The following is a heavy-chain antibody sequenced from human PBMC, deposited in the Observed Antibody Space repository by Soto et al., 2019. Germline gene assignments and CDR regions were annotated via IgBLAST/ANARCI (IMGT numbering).Heavy chain of an antibody. Sequence: VQLVESGGGEVQPGRSLRLSCAASGFKYTDFALHWVRQAPGKGLEWVAIISYDGSDKYYADSVKGRFVISRDNPKNPMYLEMTSLRPEDTAVYFCARRAWDSYYAIDVWGQGTTVTVFS. CDR3: ARRAWDSYYAIDV. CDR2: ISYDGSDK. CDR1: GFKYTDFA. J-gene: IGHJ6*02. V-gene: IGHV3-30*09. D-gene: IGHD3-22*01.